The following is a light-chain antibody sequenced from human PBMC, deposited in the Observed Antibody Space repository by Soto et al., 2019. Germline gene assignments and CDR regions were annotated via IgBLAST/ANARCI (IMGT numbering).Light chain of an antibody. CDR1: QSVSSN. CDR2: GAS. CDR3: QQYNNWPPMYT. V-gene: IGKV3-15*01. Sequence: EIVMTQSPATLSVSPGERATLSCRASQSVSSNLAWYQQKPGQAPRLLIYGASTRATGIPGRFSGSGSGTQYILTNSRLQSEDFSVYYCQQYNNWPPMYTFGQGTKLEIK. J-gene: IGKJ2*01.